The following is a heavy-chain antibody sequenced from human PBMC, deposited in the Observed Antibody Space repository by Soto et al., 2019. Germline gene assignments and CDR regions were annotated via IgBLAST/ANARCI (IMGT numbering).Heavy chain of an antibody. CDR3: AKGGQRMITFGGAMDY. Sequence: QVQLVESGGGVVQPGRSLRLSCAASGFTFSSYGMHWVRQAPSKGLEWVAVISYDGSNKYYADSVKGRFTISRDNSKNXLYLQMNSPRAEDTAVYYCAKGGQRMITFGGAMDYWGQGTLVTVSS. CDR2: ISYDGSNK. J-gene: IGHJ4*02. V-gene: IGHV3-30*18. D-gene: IGHD3-16*01. CDR1: GFTFSSYG.